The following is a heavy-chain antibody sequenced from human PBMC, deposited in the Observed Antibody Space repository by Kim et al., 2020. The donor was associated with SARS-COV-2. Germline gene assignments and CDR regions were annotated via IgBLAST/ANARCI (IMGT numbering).Heavy chain of an antibody. CDR1: GGSFSGYY. D-gene: IGHD1-26*01. CDR3: ARGRSRWDRGGMDV. J-gene: IGHJ6*02. Sequence: SETLSLTCAVYGGSFSGYYWSWIRQPPGKGLEWIGEINHSGSTNYNPSLKSRVTISVDTSKNQFSLTLSSVTAADTAVYYCARGRSRWDRGGMDVWGQGTTVTVSS. V-gene: IGHV4-34*01. CDR2: INHSGST.